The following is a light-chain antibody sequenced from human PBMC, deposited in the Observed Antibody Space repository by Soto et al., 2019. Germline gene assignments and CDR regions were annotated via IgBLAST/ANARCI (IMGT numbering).Light chain of an antibody. J-gene: IGLJ2*01. CDR2: HTS. V-gene: IGLV7-46*01. CDR3: LLSYSGARPL. CDR1: TGAVTSGHF. Sequence: QAVVTQEPSLTVSPGGTVTLTCGSSTGAVTSGHFPYWFQQKPGQAPRTLIYHTSNKHSWTPARFSGSLLGYKAALTLSGAQPEDEADYYCLLSYSGARPLFGGGTKLTVL.